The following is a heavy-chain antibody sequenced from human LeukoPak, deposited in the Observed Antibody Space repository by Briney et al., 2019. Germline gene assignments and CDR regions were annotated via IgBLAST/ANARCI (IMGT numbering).Heavy chain of an antibody. Sequence: GGSLRLSCAASGFTFSDYYMSWIRQAPGKGLEWVSYISGRSTTIYNADSVKGRFTISRDNAKNSLYLQMNSLRAEDTVVYYCARDSGYSGNSGYFDYWGQGTLVTVSS. V-gene: IGHV3-11*04. CDR2: ISGRSTTI. D-gene: IGHD4-23*01. J-gene: IGHJ4*02. CDR3: ARDSGYSGNSGYFDY. CDR1: GFTFSDYY.